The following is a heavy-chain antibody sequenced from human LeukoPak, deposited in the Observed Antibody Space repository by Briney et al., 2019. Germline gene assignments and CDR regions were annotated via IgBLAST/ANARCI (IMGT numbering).Heavy chain of an antibody. V-gene: IGHV3-7*01. D-gene: IGHD3-10*01. CDR1: GFTFSNAW. Sequence: GGSLRLSCAASGFTFSNAWINWVRQAPGKGLECVANIKEDGREKYYVDSVKGRFTISRDNAKNSLYLQMSSLRAEDTAVYYCARRGRPDYWGQGTLVTVSS. CDR3: ARRGRPDY. CDR2: IKEDGREK. J-gene: IGHJ4*02.